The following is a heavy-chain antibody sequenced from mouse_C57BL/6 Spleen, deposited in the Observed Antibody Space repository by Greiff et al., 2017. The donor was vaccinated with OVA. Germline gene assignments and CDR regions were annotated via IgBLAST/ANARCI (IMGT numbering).Heavy chain of an antibody. V-gene: IGHV1-18*01. D-gene: IGHD1-1*01. CDR1: GYTFTDYN. Sequence: VQLQQSGPELVKPGASVKIPCKASGYTFTDYNMDWVKQSHGKSLEWIGDINPNNGGTIYNQKFKGKATLTVDKSSSTAYMELRSLTSEDTAVYYCARGGYGSSYVNAMDYWGQGTSVTVSS. CDR3: ARGGYGSSYVNAMDY. J-gene: IGHJ4*01. CDR2: INPNNGGT.